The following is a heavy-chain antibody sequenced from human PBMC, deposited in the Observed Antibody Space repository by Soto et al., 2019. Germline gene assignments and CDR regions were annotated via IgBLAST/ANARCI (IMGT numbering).Heavy chain of an antibody. CDR2: IWHDGNKK. CDR1: GLTFSNYG. V-gene: IGHV3-33*01. Sequence: GGSLRLSCVASGLTFSNYGMDWVRQAPGKGLEWVAIIWHDGNKKYYADSVRGRFIISRDNSKNRLYLQMNSLRAEDTAVYYCASDLVGASDSYGLDVWGQGTPVTVSS. CDR3: ASDLVGASDSYGLDV. J-gene: IGHJ6*02. D-gene: IGHD1-26*01.